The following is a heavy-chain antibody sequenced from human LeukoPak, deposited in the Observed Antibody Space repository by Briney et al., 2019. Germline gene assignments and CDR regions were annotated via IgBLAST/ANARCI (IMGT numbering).Heavy chain of an antibody. V-gene: IGHV3-11*01. D-gene: IGHD2-15*01. J-gene: IGHJ4*02. Sequence: GGSLRLSCAASGFTFSDYYMSWIRQAPGKGLEWVSYISSSGSTIYYADSVKGRFTISRDNAKNSLYLQMNSLRAADTAVYYCARAFDIVVVVAATSAFDYWGQGTLVTVSS. CDR3: ARAFDIVVVVAATSAFDY. CDR2: ISSSGSTI. CDR1: GFTFSDYY.